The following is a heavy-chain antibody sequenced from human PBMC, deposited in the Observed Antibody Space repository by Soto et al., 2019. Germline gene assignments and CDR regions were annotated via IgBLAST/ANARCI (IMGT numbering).Heavy chain of an antibody. V-gene: IGHV1-18*01. J-gene: IGHJ6*03. CDR3: ESAGSYYYIDV. CDR2: INAYNGKT. D-gene: IGHD2-15*01. CDR1: GYTFINYG. Sequence: QVQLVQSGAEVKEPGASVKVSCKTSGYTFINYGITWVRRAPGQGLEWMGWINAYNGKTDYAQTFQGRVTMTTATSTSTAYMELRSLRSDDTAVYDCESAGSYYYIDVWGKGTTVTVSS.